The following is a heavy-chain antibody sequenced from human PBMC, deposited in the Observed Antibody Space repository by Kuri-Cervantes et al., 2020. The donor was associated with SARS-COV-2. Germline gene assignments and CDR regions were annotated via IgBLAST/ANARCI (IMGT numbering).Heavy chain of an antibody. D-gene: IGHD3-3*01. CDR2: ISGSGGST. V-gene: IGHV3-23*01. CDR3: ARIPDYDFWSGYYTPYYFDY. J-gene: IGHJ4*02. CDR1: GFTFSSYA. Sequence: GGSLRLSCAASGFTFSSYAMSWVRQAPGKGLEWVSAISGSGGSTYYADSVKGRFTISRDNSKNTLYLQMNSLRAEDTAVYYCARIPDYDFWSGYYTPYYFDYWGQGTLVTVSS.